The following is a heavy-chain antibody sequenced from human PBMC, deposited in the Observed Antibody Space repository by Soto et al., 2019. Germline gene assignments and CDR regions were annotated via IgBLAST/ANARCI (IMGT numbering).Heavy chain of an antibody. CDR1: GCSCTSYW. D-gene: IGHD2-2*01. CDR3: ARLQSSTSLNWFDP. J-gene: IGHJ5*02. V-gene: IGHV5-51*01. Sequence: GEPLRICCKGSGCSCTSYWIRWVRQMPGKGLEWMGIIYPGDSDTRYSPSFQGQVTISADKSISTAYLQWSSLKASDTAMYYCARLQSSTSLNWFDPWGQGTLVTVSS. CDR2: IYPGDSDT.